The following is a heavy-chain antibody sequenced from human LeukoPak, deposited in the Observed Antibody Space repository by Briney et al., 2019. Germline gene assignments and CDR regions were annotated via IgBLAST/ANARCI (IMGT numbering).Heavy chain of an antibody. D-gene: IGHD4/OR15-4a*01. V-gene: IGHV3-7*01. CDR3: ARVFGAGYSDY. Sequence: GGSLRLSCAASGFTFSSYWMSWVRQAPGKGLGWVANIKQDGSEKYYVDSVKGRFTISRDNAKNSLYLQMNSLRAEDTAVYYCARVFGAGYSDYWGQGTLVTVSS. J-gene: IGHJ4*02. CDR1: GFTFSSYW. CDR2: IKQDGSEK.